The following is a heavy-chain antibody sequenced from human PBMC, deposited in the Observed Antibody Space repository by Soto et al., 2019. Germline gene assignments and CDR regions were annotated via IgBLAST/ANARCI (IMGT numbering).Heavy chain of an antibody. CDR1: GGSISSSSYY. CDR3: ARLNSSSSEGTYYYYGMDV. J-gene: IGHJ6*02. V-gene: IGHV4-39*01. D-gene: IGHD6-6*01. Sequence: SLTCTVSGGSISSSSYYWGWIRQPPGKGLEWIGSIYYSGSTYYNPSLKSRVTISVDTSKNQFSLKLSSVTAADTAVYYCARLNSSSSEGTYYYYGMDVWGQGTTVTVSS. CDR2: IYYSGST.